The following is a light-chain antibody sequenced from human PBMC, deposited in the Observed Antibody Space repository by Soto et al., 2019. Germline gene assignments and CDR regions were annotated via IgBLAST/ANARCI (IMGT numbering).Light chain of an antibody. V-gene: IGKV3-15*01. J-gene: IGKJ4*02. CDR1: QSVSSN. CDR3: QQYKNWPLT. CDR2: GAS. Sequence: ELVMTQSPATLSVSPGQRATLSCRASQSVSSNLARDQQKPGQATRRLMYGASTRATGIPARFSGSVSGTEFTLTISSLQSEDIVVYFCQQYKNWPLTYGGGTKVDI.